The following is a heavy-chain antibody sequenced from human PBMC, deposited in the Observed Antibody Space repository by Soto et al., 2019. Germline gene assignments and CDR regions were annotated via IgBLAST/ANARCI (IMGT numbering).Heavy chain of an antibody. J-gene: IGHJ4*02. D-gene: IGHD3-9*01. CDR3: AKSGLRYFDWLFPCFDY. CDR1: GFTFDDYA. CDR2: ISWNSGSI. Sequence: GGSLRLSCAASGFTFDDYAMHWVRQAPGKGLEWVSGISWNSGSIGYADSVKGRFTISRDNAKNSLYLQMNSLRAEDTALYYCAKSGLRYFDWLFPCFDYWGQGTLVTVSS. V-gene: IGHV3-9*01.